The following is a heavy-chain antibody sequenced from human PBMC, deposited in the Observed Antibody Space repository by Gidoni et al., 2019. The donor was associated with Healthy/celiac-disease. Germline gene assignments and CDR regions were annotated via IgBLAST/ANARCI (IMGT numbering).Heavy chain of an antibody. CDR1: GFTFDDYA. D-gene: IGHD2-2*01. CDR2: ISWNSGSI. Sequence: EVQLVEYGGGLVQHGRSLRLSCADAGFTFDDYAMHWVRPAPGKGLEWVSGISWNSGSIGYADSVKGRFTISRDNAKNSLYLQMNSLRAEDTALYYCAKDLLDIVVVPAAHAFDIWGQGTMVTVSS. J-gene: IGHJ3*02. V-gene: IGHV3-9*01. CDR3: AKDLLDIVVVPAAHAFDI.